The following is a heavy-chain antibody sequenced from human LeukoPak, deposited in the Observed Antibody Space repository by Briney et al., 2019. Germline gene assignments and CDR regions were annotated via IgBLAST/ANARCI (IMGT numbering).Heavy chain of an antibody. CDR1: GFTFSSHW. J-gene: IGHJ6*02. Sequence: PGGSLGLSCAASGFTFSSHWMSWVRQAPGKGLEWVSSISGSGNRTYYADSVKGRFTISRDNSKNTLFLQMNSLRAEDTAVYYCAKNLYCGGGSCYPSALGMDVWGQGTTVTVSS. CDR3: AKNLYCGGGSCYPSALGMDV. V-gene: IGHV3-23*01. D-gene: IGHD2-15*01. CDR2: ISGSGNRT.